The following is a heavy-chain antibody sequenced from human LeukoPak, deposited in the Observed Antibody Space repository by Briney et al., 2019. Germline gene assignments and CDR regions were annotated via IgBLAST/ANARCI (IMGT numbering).Heavy chain of an antibody. D-gene: IGHD2-15*01. CDR3: ESPRPFPGRIVLDM. J-gene: IGHJ3*02. CDR2: INSDGRTT. CDR1: GFTFSTYW. V-gene: IGHV3-74*01. Sequence: GGSLRLSCAAAGFTFSTYWMHWVRQVPGKGLVWVSRINSDGRTTGYADSVKGRFIISRDNAKNTLYLQMNSLRVEDTAVYYCESPRPFPGRIVLDMWGQGTMVTVSS.